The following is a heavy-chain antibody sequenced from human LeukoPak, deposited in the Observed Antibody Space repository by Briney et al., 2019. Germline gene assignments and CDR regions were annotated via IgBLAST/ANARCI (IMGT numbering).Heavy chain of an antibody. V-gene: IGHV5-51*01. CDR1: GYNSTNYW. J-gene: IGHJ4*02. D-gene: IGHD2-2*01. CDR2: INPVDSDT. Sequence: GESLKISCQASGYNSTNYWIGWVRQMHGKGLEWMGIINPVDSDTRYSPSFQGQVTISANKSISTAYLQWSSLKASDTAMYYCARHVGLTSYISSFNYWGQGTLVTVSS. CDR3: ARHVGLTSYISSFNY.